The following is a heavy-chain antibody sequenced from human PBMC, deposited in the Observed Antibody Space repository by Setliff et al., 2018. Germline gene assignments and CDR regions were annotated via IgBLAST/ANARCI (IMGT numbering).Heavy chain of an antibody. CDR1: GYSISSGYY. CDR3: ARTLYDYDILTGPGYYFDY. D-gene: IGHD3-9*01. J-gene: IGHJ4*02. V-gene: IGHV4-38-2*01. Sequence: PSETLSLTCAVSGYSISSGYYWGWIRQPPGKGLEWTGNIYHSGSTYYNPSLKSRVTISVDTSKNQFSLKLTSVTAADTAVYYCARTLYDYDILTGPGYYFDYWGQGTLVTVSS. CDR2: IYHSGST.